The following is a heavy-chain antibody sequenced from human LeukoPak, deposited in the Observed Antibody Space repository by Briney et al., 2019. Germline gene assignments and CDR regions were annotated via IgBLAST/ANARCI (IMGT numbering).Heavy chain of an antibody. Sequence: GGSLRLSCAASGFTFSSYAMSWVRQAPGKGLEWVAVISYDGSNKYYADSVKGRFTISRDNSKNTLYLQMNSLRAEDTAVYYCAREYSYCSSTSCYGMDYFDYWGQGTLVTVSS. V-gene: IGHV3-30-3*01. CDR3: AREYSYCSSTSCYGMDYFDY. J-gene: IGHJ4*02. CDR2: ISYDGSNK. D-gene: IGHD2-2*01. CDR1: GFTFSSYA.